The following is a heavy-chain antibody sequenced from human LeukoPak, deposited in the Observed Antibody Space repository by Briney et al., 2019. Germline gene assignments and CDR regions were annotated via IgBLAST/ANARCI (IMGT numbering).Heavy chain of an antibody. CDR2: IYYSGST. V-gene: IGHV4-39*07. CDR3: ARDRFLEWSPYYFDY. CDR1: GGSISSSSYY. Sequence: TPSETLSLTCTVSGGSISSSSYYWGWIRQPPGKGLEWIGSIYYSGSTYYNPSLKSRVTISVDTSKNQFSLKLSSVTAADTAVYYCARDRFLEWSPYYFDYWGQGTLVTVSS. J-gene: IGHJ4*02. D-gene: IGHD3-3*01.